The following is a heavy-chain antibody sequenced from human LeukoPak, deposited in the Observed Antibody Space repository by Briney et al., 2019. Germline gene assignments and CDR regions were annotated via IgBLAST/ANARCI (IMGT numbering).Heavy chain of an antibody. CDR3: AREYYYDSSGLFDY. V-gene: IGHV3-33*01. CDR1: GFTFSSYG. D-gene: IGHD3-22*01. J-gene: IGHJ4*02. CDR2: IWYDGSNK. Sequence: GRSLRLSCAASGFTFSSYGMHWVRQAPGKGLEWVAVIWYDGSNKYYADSVKGRFTISRDNPKNTLYLQMNSLRAEDTAVYYCAREYYYDSSGLFDYWGQGTLVTVSS.